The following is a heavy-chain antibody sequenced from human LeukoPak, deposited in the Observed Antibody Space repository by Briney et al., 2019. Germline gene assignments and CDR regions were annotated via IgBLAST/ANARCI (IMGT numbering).Heavy chain of an antibody. V-gene: IGHV3-23*01. CDR2: IFPSGGEI. CDR3: ARRGTIAVPVFWFDP. Sequence: GGSLRLSCAASGFTFSTFAMIWVRQPPGKGLEWVSSIFPSGGEIHYADSVRGRFTISRDNAKNSVYLQINRLRAEDTAVYYCARRGTIAVPVFWFDPWGQGTLVIVSS. J-gene: IGHJ5*02. D-gene: IGHD6-19*01. CDR1: GFTFSTFA.